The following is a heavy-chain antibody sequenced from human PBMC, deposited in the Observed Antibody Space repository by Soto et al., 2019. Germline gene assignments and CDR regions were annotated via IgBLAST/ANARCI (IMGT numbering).Heavy chain of an antibody. D-gene: IGHD2-15*01. CDR2: ISAYNGNT. CDR1: GYTFTSFG. V-gene: IGHV1-18*01. CDR3: ARDTRGGTDAFDI. J-gene: IGHJ3*02. Sequence: QVQLVQSGAEVKKPGASVKVSCKASGYTFTSFGISWVRQAPGQGLEWMGWISAYNGNTNYAENLQGRVTMTTDTATSTVYMELRSVRSDDTAAYYCARDTRGGTDAFDIWGQGTMVTVSS.